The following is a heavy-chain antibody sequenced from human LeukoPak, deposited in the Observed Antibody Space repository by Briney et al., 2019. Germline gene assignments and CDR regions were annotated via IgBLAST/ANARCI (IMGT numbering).Heavy chain of an antibody. D-gene: IGHD5-18*01. CDR1: GFTFSDYY. J-gene: IGHJ4*02. CDR2: ISSSSSYT. Sequence: GGSLRLSCAASGFTFSDYYMSWIRQAPGKGLEWVSYISSSSSYTNYADSVKGRFTISRDNAKNSLYLQMNSLRAEDTAVYYCARDERERGYSYGLYYFDYWGQGTLVTASS. CDR3: ARDERERGYSYGLYYFDY. V-gene: IGHV3-11*06.